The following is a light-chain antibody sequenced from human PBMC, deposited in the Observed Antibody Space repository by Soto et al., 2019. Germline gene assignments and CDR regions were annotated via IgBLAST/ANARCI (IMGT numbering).Light chain of an antibody. CDR3: SSYTTSSTRL. J-gene: IGLJ1*01. Sequence: QSVLTQPASVSGSPGQSVTISCTGTSSDVGGYNYVSWYQQHPGKAPKLMIYDVSDRPSGVSNRFSGSKSGNTASLTISGLQAEDEADYFCSSYTTSSTRLFGTGTMLTVL. CDR2: DVS. V-gene: IGLV2-14*01. CDR1: SSDVGGYNY.